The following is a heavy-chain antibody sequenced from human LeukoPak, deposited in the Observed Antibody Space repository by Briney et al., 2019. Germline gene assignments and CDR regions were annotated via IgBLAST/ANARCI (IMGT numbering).Heavy chain of an antibody. CDR3: ARPMSSRFAFDI. Sequence: SETLSLTCTVSGGSISSGSYYWSWIRQPAGKGLEWIGRIYTSGSTNYSPSLKSRVTISVDTSKNQFSLKLSSVTAADTAVYYCARPMSSRFAFDIWGQGTMVTVSS. D-gene: IGHD3-22*01. CDR1: GGSISSGSYY. J-gene: IGHJ3*02. CDR2: IYTSGST. V-gene: IGHV4-61*02.